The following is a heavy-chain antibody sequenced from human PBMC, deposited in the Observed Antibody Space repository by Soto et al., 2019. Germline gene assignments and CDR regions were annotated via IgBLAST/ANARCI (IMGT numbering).Heavy chain of an antibody. CDR2: IYYSGST. V-gene: IGHV4-59*08. CDR1: GGSISSYY. Sequence: SETLSLTCTVSGGSISSYYWSWIRQPPGKGLEWIGYIYYSGSTNYNPSLKSRVTISVDTSKNQFSLKLSSVTAADTAVYYCARRVYGDYGGSWFDPWGQGTLVTVSS. CDR3: ARRVYGDYGGSWFDP. J-gene: IGHJ5*02. D-gene: IGHD4-17*01.